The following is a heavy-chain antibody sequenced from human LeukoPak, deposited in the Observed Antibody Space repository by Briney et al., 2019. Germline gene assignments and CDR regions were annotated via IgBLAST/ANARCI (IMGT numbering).Heavy chain of an antibody. CDR3: ARRSPAYCGGDCYLDY. CDR2: INPSGGST. CDR1: GYTFTSYY. Sequence: ASVKVSCKASGYTFTSYYIFWVRQAPGQGPEWMGIINPSGGSTSYAQKFQDRLTMTRDTSTSTVYMELSSLRSEDTAVFCCARRSPAYCGGDCYLDYWGQGTLVTVSS. D-gene: IGHD2-21*02. V-gene: IGHV1-46*01. J-gene: IGHJ4*02.